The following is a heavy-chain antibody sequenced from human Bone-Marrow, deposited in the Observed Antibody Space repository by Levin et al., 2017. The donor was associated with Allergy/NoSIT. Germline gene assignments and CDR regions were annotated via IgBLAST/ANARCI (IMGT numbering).Heavy chain of an antibody. V-gene: IGHV3-15*01. CDR3: TTEKYSSSSGDAFDI. CDR2: IKSKTDGGTT. Sequence: GESLKISCAASGFTFSNAWMSWVRQAPGKGLEWVGRIKSKTDGGTTDYAAPVKGRFTISRDDSKNTLYLQMNSLKTEDTAVYYCTTEKYSSSSGDAFDIWGQGTMVTVSS. J-gene: IGHJ3*02. CDR1: GFTFSNAW. D-gene: IGHD6-6*01.